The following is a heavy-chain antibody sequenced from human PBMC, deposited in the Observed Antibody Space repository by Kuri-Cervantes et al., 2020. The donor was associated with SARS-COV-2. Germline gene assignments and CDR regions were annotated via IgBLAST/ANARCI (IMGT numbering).Heavy chain of an antibody. CDR2: ISYDGSNK. Sequence: GGSLRLSCAASGFTFSSYAMHWVRQAPGKGLEWVAVISYDGSNKYYADSVKGRFTISRDNSKNTLYLQMNSLRAEDTAVYYCARDQTSGYYYGVDYWGQGTLVTVSS. V-gene: IGHV3-30-3*01. CDR3: ARDQTSGYYYGVDY. CDR1: GFTFSSYA. J-gene: IGHJ4*02. D-gene: IGHD3-22*01.